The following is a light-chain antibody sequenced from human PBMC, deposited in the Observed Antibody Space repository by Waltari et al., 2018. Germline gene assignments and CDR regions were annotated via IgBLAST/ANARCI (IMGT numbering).Light chain of an antibody. CDR1: SSDVGGYNY. J-gene: IGLJ1*01. V-gene: IGLV2-14*01. CDR3: LSYTSSSTYV. Sequence: QSALTQPASVSGSPGQSITFSCTGTSSDVGGYNYLPWYQQHPGKVPKLMIYEVSNRPSGVSNRFSGSKSGNTASLTISGLQAEDEADYYCLSYTSSSTYVFGTGTKVTVL. CDR2: EVS.